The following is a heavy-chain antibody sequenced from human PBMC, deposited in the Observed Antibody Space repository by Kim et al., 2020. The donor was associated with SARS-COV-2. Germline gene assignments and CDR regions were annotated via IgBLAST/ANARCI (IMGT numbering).Heavy chain of an antibody. J-gene: IGHJ4*02. CDR3: ARGSLVLDY. V-gene: IGHV3-30-3*01. CDR2: VSFDGSNK. D-gene: IGHD6-13*01. Sequence: GGSLRLSCVASGFTFSSYAMHWVRQAPGKGLEWVALVSFDGSNKYYEDSVKGRFTISRDNSKNTVYLHLTSLRPEDTAVYYCARGSLVLDYWGPGTLVTV. CDR1: GFTFSSYA.